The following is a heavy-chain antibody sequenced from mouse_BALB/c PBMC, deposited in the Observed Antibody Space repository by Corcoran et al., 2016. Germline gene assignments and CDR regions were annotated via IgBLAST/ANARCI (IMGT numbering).Heavy chain of an antibody. CDR2: IYWDDDK. D-gene: IGHD1-1*01. CDR1: GFSMSTSGMG. CDR3: ARREARTTVGYAMDY. J-gene: IGHJ4*01. V-gene: IGHV8-12*01. Sequence: QVTLKESGPGILQPSQTLSRTCSFSGFSMSTSGMGVSWIRQPSGRGLEWLAHIYWDDDKRYNPSLKSRLTISKDTPRNQVFLKITSVDTADTATYYGARREARTTVGYAMDYGGQGTSVTVSS.